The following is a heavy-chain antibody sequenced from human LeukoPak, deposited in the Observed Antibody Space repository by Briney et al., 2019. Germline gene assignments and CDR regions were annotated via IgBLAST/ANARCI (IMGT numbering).Heavy chain of an antibody. V-gene: IGHV3-48*03. CDR3: AELGITMIGGV. J-gene: IGHJ6*01. CDR2: ISSSGSTI. CDR1: GFTFSIYE. D-gene: IGHD3-10*02. Sequence: GGSLRLSCAASGFTFSIYEMNWVRQAPGKGLEWVSYISSSGSTIYYADSVKGRFTISRDSAKNSLYLQMNSLRAEDTAVYYCAELGITMIGGVWGKGTTVTISS.